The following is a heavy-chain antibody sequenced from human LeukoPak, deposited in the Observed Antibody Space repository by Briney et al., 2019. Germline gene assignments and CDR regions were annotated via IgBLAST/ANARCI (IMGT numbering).Heavy chain of an antibody. V-gene: IGHV5-51*01. CDR3: ARRRYYYDSSGYYSGNYYYYYGMDV. D-gene: IGHD3-22*01. J-gene: IGHJ6*02. CDR1: GYSFTSYW. CDR2: IYPGDSDT. Sequence: GESLKISCKGSGYSFTSYWIGWVRQMPGKGLEWMGIIYPGDSDTRYSPSFQGQVTISADKSISTAYLQWSSLKASDTAMYYCARRRYYYDSSGYYSGNYYYYYGMDVWGQGTTVTVSS.